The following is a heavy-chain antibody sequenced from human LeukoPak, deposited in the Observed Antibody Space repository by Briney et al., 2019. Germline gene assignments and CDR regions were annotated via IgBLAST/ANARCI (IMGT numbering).Heavy chain of an antibody. V-gene: IGHV3-21*01. J-gene: IGHJ3*02. Sequence: PGGSLRLSCAASGFTFSSYSMNWVPQAPGKGLEWVSSISSSSSYIYYADSVKGRFTISRDNAKNSLYLQMNSLRAEDTAVYYCARPRTVVAATPEFDAFDIWGQGTLVTVSS. CDR1: GFTFSSYS. D-gene: IGHD2-15*01. CDR2: ISSSSSYI. CDR3: ARPRTVVAATPEFDAFDI.